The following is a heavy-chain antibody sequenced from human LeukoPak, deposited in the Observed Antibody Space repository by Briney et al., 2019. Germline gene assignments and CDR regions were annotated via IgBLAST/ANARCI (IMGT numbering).Heavy chain of an antibody. J-gene: IGHJ5*02. D-gene: IGHD3-10*01. V-gene: IGHV4-59*08. CDR2: IEYSGGT. CDR3: ARVKYSSGSTSSWFDP. Sequence: SETLSLTCTVSGGSISNYHWSWFRQPPGTGLEWIGYIEYSGGTTYNSSLKSRVTISVDTSKNQFSLKLNSATAADTAVYYCARVKYSSGSTSSWFDPWGQGTPVAVSS. CDR1: GGSISNYH.